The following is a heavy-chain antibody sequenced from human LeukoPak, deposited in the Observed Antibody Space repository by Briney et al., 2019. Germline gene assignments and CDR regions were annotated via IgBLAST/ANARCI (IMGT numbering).Heavy chain of an antibody. V-gene: IGHV3-30*18. CDR3: AKISGSGPPEGY. D-gene: IGHD3-10*01. CDR2: ISYDGSNK. J-gene: IGHJ4*02. Sequence: PGRSLRLSCAASGFTFSNSGMHWVRQAPGKGLEWVAVISYDGSNKYYADSVKGRFTISRDNSKNTLYLQMNSLRAEDTAVYYCAKISGSGPPEGYWGQGTLVTVSS. CDR1: GFTFSNSG.